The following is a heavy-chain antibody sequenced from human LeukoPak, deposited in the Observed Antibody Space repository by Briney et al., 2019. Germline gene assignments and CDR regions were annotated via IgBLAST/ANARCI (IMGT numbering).Heavy chain of an antibody. CDR2: VSASNGNT. J-gene: IGHJ4*02. Sequence: ASVKVSCKTSDYTFTNFGVSWGRQAPGQGLEWMGWVSASNGNTNYAQNFQGRVTMTTDTSTRTAYMELRSLRSDDTAVYYCARDRDVVLIAAPGYWGQGTLVTVSS. D-gene: IGHD2-15*01. CDR1: DYTFTNFG. CDR3: ARDRDVVLIAAPGY. V-gene: IGHV1-18*01.